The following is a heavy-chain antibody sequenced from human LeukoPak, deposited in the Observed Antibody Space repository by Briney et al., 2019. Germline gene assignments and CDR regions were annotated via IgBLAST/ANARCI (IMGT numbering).Heavy chain of an antibody. D-gene: IGHD2/OR15-2a*01. CDR3: ARGPFPMRTFDI. V-gene: IGHV4-34*01. CDR1: GGSFSGYY. J-gene: IGHJ3*02. CDR2: INHGGST. Sequence: SETLSLTCAVYGGSFSGYYWSWIRQPPGKGLEWIGEINHGGSTNYNPSLKSRVTISVDTSKNQFSLKLSSVTAADTAVYYCARGPFPMRTFDIWGQGTMVTVSS.